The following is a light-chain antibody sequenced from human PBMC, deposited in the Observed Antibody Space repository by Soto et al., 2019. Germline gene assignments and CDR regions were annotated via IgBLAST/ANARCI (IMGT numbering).Light chain of an antibody. Sequence: DIVMTQSPLSLPVTPGEPASISCRSSQSLLHRSGYNCLDWYLQRPGQPRQLLIYLGSNRAPGAPDRFSGSGSGTEFTLRISRVEAEDVGTYYCMQSLQTPLTFGGGTKVEIK. CDR2: LGS. CDR3: MQSLQTPLT. CDR1: QSLLHRSGYNC. J-gene: IGKJ4*01. V-gene: IGKV2-28*01.